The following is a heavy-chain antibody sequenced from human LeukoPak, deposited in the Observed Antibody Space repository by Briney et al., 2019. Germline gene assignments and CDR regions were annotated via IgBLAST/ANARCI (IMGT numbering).Heavy chain of an antibody. J-gene: IGHJ3*02. CDR3: AREGSSKQQLVGLGHDAFDI. CDR1: GGTFSSYA. Sequence: GASVKVSCKASGGTFSSYAISWVRQAPGQGLEWMGGIIPIFGTANYAQKFQGRVTITTDESTSTAYMELSSLRSEDTAVYYCAREGSSKQQLVGLGHDAFDIWGQGTMVTVSS. D-gene: IGHD6-13*01. CDR2: IIPIFGTA. V-gene: IGHV1-69*05.